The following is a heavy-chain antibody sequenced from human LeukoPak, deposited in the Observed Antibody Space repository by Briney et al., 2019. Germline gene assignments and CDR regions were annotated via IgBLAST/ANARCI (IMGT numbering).Heavy chain of an antibody. CDR1: SGSFSGYF. CDR3: AQGGNYYYDSSGPLRD. V-gene: IGHV4-34*01. CDR2: INHSGST. Sequence: SETLSLTCAVYSGSFSGYFWSWIRQPPGKGLEWIGEINHSGSTYYNPSLKSRVTISVDTSKNQFSLKLSSVTAADTAVYYCAQGGNYYYDSSGPLRDWGQGTLVTVSS. D-gene: IGHD3-22*01. J-gene: IGHJ4*02.